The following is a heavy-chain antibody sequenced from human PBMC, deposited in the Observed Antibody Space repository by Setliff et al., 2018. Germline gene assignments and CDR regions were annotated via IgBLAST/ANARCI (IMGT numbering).Heavy chain of an antibody. CDR3: AHFTVGYDISGYLFS. V-gene: IGHV2-5*02. CDR1: GFSLSTNTVG. D-gene: IGHD3-22*01. Sequence: SGPTLVNPTATLTLTCTFSGFSLSTNTVGAGWIRQPPGKALEWLAVIFWDDDKRYSPSLQHRLTINKDTSKNQVVLTMANVDPVDTATYDCAHFTVGYDISGYLFSWGQGTLVTVSS. J-gene: IGHJ5*02. CDR2: IFWDDDK.